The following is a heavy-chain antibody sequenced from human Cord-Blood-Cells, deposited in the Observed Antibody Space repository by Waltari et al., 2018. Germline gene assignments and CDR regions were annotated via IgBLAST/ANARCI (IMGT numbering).Heavy chain of an antibody. V-gene: IGHV4-38-2*01. Sequence: QVQLQESGPGLVKPSETLSLTCAVSGYSISSGYYWGWIRQPPGKGLEWIGSIYHSGSTYYNPSLKRRVTISVDTSKNQFSLKLSSVTAADTAVYYCARRGYSGSYFDYWGQGTLVTVSS. CDR1: GYSISSGYY. D-gene: IGHD1-26*01. CDR3: ARRGYSGSYFDY. CDR2: IYHSGST. J-gene: IGHJ4*02.